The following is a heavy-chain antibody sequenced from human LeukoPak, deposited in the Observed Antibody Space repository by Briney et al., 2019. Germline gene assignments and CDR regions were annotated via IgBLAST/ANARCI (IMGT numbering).Heavy chain of an antibody. CDR1: GFTFSSFG. Sequence: GGSLRLSCAASGFTFSSFGMHWVRQAPGKGLEWVAVIWYDGSNKYYADSVKGRFTISRDNSKNTLYLQMNSLRAEDTAVYYCVNGPLCSYGYSYFDYWGQGTLVTVSS. V-gene: IGHV3-33*06. CDR2: IWYDGSNK. J-gene: IGHJ4*02. CDR3: VNGPLCSYGYSYFDY. D-gene: IGHD5-18*01.